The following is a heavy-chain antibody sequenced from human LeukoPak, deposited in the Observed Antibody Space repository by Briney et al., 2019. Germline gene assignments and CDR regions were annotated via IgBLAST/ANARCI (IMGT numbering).Heavy chain of an antibody. D-gene: IGHD6-13*01. Sequence: SETLSLTCAVYGGSFSGYYWSWIRQPPGKGLEWIGEINHSGSTNYNPSLKCRVTISVDTSKNQFSLKLSSVTAADTAVYYCARGRGSSWLGYWGQGTLVTVSS. V-gene: IGHV4-34*01. CDR2: INHSGST. CDR1: GGSFSGYY. J-gene: IGHJ4*02. CDR3: ARGRGSSWLGY.